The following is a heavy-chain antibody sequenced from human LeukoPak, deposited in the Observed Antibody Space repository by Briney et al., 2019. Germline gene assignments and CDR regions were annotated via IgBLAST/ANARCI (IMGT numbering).Heavy chain of an antibody. D-gene: IGHD3-10*01. CDR1: GGSFSGYY. J-gene: IGHJ4*02. Sequence: SETLSLTCAVYGGSFSGYYWSWIRQPPGKGLEWIGEINHSGITNYTPSRKSRVTISVDTSKNPFSLKLSSVTAADTAVYYCARNPHGSGSYSYWGQGTLVTVSS. V-gene: IGHV4-34*01. CDR2: INHSGIT. CDR3: ARNPHGSGSYSY.